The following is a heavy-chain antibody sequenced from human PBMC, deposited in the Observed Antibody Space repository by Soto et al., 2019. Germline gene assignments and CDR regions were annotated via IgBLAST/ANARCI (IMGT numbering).Heavy chain of an antibody. CDR2: IWYDGSKI. CDR3: ARPLEQHQLGFGMDV. J-gene: IGHJ6*01. CDR1: GFTFSSYG. D-gene: IGHD6-13*01. Sequence: QVQLVQSGGGVVQPGGSLRLSCAASGFTFSSYGMHWVRQAPGKGLEWVAVIWYDGSKIYYADSVKGRFTISRDNSKSTQYLQLNSLRAEDTAVYYCARPLEQHQLGFGMDVWGQGSPVTVFS. V-gene: IGHV3-33*01.